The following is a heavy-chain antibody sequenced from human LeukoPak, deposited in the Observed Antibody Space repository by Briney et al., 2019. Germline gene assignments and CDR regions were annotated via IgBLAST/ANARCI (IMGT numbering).Heavy chain of an antibody. Sequence: SETLSLTCTVSGGSISSGDYYWSWIRQPPGKGLEWIGYIYYSGSTYYNPSLKSRVTISVDTSKNQFSLKLSSVTAADTAVYYCARGRTITFGGVIGYWGQGTLVTVSS. J-gene: IGHJ4*02. V-gene: IGHV4-30-4*01. CDR2: IYYSGST. CDR3: ARGRTITFGGVIGY. CDR1: GGSISSGDYY. D-gene: IGHD3-16*02.